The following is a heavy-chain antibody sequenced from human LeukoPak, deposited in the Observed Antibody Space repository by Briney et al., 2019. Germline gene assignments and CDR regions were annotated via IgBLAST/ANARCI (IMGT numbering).Heavy chain of an antibody. V-gene: IGHV3-30*02. CDR1: GFTFSSYG. CDR3: AKDKYYYDSSAPYYMDV. Sequence: GGSLRLSCAASGFTFSSYGMHWVRQAPGKGLEWVAFIRYDGSNKYYADSVKGRFTISRDNSKNTLYLQMNSLRAEDTAVYYCAKDKYYYDSSAPYYMDVWGKGTTVTISS. D-gene: IGHD3-22*01. CDR2: IRYDGSNK. J-gene: IGHJ6*03.